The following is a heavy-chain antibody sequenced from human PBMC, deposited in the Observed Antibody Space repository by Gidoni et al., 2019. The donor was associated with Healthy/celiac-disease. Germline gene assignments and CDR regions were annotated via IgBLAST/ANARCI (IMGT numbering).Heavy chain of an antibody. Sequence: QLQLQESGPGLVKPSETLSLTCTVSGGTISSSSYYWGWIRQPPGKGLEWIWSIYYSGSTYYNPSLKSRVTISVDTSKNQFSLKLSSVTAADTAVYYCARDKALGGDYVRDYNVDGGVDYWGQGTLVTVSS. CDR3: ARDKALGGDYVRDYNVDGGVDY. CDR2: IYYSGST. CDR1: GGTISSSSYY. D-gene: IGHD4-17*01. V-gene: IGHV4-39*07. J-gene: IGHJ4*02.